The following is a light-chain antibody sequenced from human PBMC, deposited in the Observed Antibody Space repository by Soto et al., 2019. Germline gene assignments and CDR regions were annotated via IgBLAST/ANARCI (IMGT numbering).Light chain of an antibody. CDR2: GAS. Sequence: EIVVTQSPATLSVSPGERATLSCRASQRIDTNLAWFQQKRGQAPRLLIYGASTRATGVPARFRGSGSGTEFTLTISSLQSEDSSDYYCQQYHYWWTFGQGTKVEL. J-gene: IGKJ1*01. V-gene: IGKV3-15*01. CDR1: QRIDTN. CDR3: QQYHYWWT.